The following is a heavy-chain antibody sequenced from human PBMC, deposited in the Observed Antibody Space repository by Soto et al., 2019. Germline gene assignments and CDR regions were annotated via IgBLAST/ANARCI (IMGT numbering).Heavy chain of an antibody. D-gene: IGHD2-8*02. Sequence: QVQLVQSGAEVKKPGASVKVSCKASGYTFTSYGISWVRQAPGQGLEWMGWISANNGKTNYAQKLQGRVTMTTDTSTSSAYMELRSLRSDDTAVYYCARGSVRASHWYGAFDIWGQGTMVTVSS. CDR3: ARGSVRASHWYGAFDI. CDR2: ISANNGKT. CDR1: GYTFTSYG. V-gene: IGHV1-18*01. J-gene: IGHJ3*02.